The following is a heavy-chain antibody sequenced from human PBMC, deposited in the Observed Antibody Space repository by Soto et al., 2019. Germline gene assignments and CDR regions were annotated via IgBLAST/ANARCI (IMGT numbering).Heavy chain of an antibody. D-gene: IGHD3-9*01. Sequence: TSETLSLTCTVSGGSISSYYWSWIRQPPGKGLEWIGYIYYSGSTNYNPSLKSRVTISVDTSKNQFSLKLSSVTAADTAVYYCARGDYDILTGYVVSGDVWGKGTTVTVSS. CDR3: ARGDYDILTGYVVSGDV. J-gene: IGHJ6*04. CDR2: IYYSGST. V-gene: IGHV4-59*01. CDR1: GGSISSYY.